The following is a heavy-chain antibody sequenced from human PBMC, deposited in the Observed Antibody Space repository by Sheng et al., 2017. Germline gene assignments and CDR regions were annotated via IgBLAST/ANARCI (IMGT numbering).Heavy chain of an antibody. CDR2: MSYDGANK. CDR1: GFTFETYA. Sequence: QVELVESGGGVVQPGTSLKLSCSASGFTFETYAMHWVRQAPGKGLEWVAVMSYDGANKYYPDSVKGRFTISRDNAKKILXLEMSSLTSEDSATYFCARDSGYCSSPRCNDYFYYMDVWGKGTTVAVSS. J-gene: IGHJ6*03. D-gene: IGHD2-2*01. CDR3: ARDSGYCSSPRCNDYFYYMDV. V-gene: IGHV3-30-3*01.